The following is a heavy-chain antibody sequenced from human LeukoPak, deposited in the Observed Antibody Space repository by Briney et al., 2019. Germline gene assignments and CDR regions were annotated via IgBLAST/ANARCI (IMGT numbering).Heavy chain of an antibody. J-gene: IGHJ4*02. V-gene: IGHV3-48*03. CDR3: ARTNYYDSSGYYNY. Sequence: GGSLRLSCAVSGFTFSTYEMNWVRQAPGKGLEWVSYISSSSSTIYYADSVKGRFTISRDNAKSSLYLQMNSLRAEDTAVYYCARTNYYDSSGYYNYWGQGTLVTVSS. D-gene: IGHD3-22*01. CDR2: ISSSSSTI. CDR1: GFTFSTYE.